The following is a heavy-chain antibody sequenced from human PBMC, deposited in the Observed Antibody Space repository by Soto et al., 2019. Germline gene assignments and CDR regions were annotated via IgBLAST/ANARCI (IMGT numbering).Heavy chain of an antibody. D-gene: IGHD1-7*01. J-gene: IGHJ4*02. Sequence: QVQLVESGGGVVQPGRSLRLSCAASGFTFSSYGMHWVRQAPGKGLEWVAVISYDGSKKYYADSVKGRFTISRDNSKNSLYLQMNSLRAEDTAVYYCAKDPGTTGFDYWGQGTLVTVSS. CDR1: GFTFSSYG. CDR2: ISYDGSKK. V-gene: IGHV3-30*18. CDR3: AKDPGTTGFDY.